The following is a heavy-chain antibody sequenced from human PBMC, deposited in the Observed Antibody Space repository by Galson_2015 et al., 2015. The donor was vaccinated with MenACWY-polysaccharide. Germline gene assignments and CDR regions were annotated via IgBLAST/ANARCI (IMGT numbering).Heavy chain of an antibody. D-gene: IGHD2-2*01. V-gene: IGHV3-23*01. CDR2: ISDSGDST. CDR3: AKLFSYCSSTSCYDY. Sequence: SLRLSCAASGLAVSGFTFSSNAMTWVRQAPGKGLEWVSAISDSGDSTYYADSVKGRFTISRDNSKNTPYLHMNSLRAEDTAVYYCAKLFSYCSSTSCYDYWGQGTLVTVSS. CDR1: GLAVSGFTFSSNA. J-gene: IGHJ4*02.